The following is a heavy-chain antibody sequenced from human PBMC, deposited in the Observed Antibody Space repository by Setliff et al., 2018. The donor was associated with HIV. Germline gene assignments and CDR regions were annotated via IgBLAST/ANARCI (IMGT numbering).Heavy chain of an antibody. J-gene: IGHJ5*02. CDR2: ISHSGNT. Sequence: SETLSLTCSVSGDSISSESSFWSWVRQYPGKGLELIGYISHSGNTYYTPSLESRITLSVDTSENQFSLKVNSVTAADTAVYYCARLEDQLGPGWFAPWGQGTLVTVSS. CDR3: ARLEDQLGPGWFAP. D-gene: IGHD1-1*01. V-gene: IGHV4-31*03. CDR1: GDSISSESSF.